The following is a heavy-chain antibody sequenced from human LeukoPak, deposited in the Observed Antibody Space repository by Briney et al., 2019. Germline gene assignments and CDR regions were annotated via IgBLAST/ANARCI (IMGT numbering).Heavy chain of an antibody. J-gene: IGHJ4*02. CDR2: IKQDGSEK. CDR1: GFTFNTYW. CDR3: ARDSATKVRGPVIGSTDF. D-gene: IGHD3-10*01. Sequence: GGSLRLSCAASGFTFNTYWMSWVRQAPGKRLEWVGNIKQDGSEKNYMDSVKGRFTISRDNAKNSLYLQMNSLRAEDTAVYYCARDSATKVRGPVIGSTDFWGQGTLVTVSS. V-gene: IGHV3-7*01.